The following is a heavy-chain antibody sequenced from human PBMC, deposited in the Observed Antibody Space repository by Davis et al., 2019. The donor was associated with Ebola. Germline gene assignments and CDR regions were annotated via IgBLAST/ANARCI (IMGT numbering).Heavy chain of an antibody. J-gene: IGHJ4*02. V-gene: IGHV3-43*01. CDR1: GFTFDDYT. CDR2: ISWDGGST. D-gene: IGHD1-14*01. CDR3: ATGEGYFDY. Sequence: PGGSLRLSCAASGFTFDDYTMHWVRQAPGKGLEWVSLISWDGGSTYYADSVKGRFTISRDNSKNSLYLQMNSLRTEDTALYYCATGEGYFDYWGQGTLVTVSS.